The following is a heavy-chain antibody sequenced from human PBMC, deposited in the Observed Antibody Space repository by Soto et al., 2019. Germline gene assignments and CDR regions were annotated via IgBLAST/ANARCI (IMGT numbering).Heavy chain of an antibody. CDR3: ARLYYDYV. Sequence: SLRLACAGAGFTFGTYSMNWVRQAAGKGLEWIAYISYDSDTIQYADSVKGRFTISRDNAKNSLYLQMNSLRDEDTAVYYCARLYYDYVWGQGTTVTVSS. J-gene: IGHJ6*02. CDR1: GFTFGTYS. V-gene: IGHV3-48*02. CDR2: ISYDSDTI. D-gene: IGHD3-3*01.